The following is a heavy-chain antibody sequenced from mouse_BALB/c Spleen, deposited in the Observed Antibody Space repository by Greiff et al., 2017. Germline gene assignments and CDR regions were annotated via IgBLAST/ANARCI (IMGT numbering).Heavy chain of an antibody. CDR2: ISSGGSYT. CDR1: GFTFSSYA. D-gene: IGHD2-4*01. CDR3: AREVYDYDGFAY. V-gene: IGHV5-9-4*01. J-gene: IGHJ3*01. Sequence: EVQRVESGGGLVKPGRSLTLSCAASGFTFSSYAMSWVRQSPEKRLEWVAEISSGGSYTYYPATVTGRFTISRDNAKNTLYLEMSSLRSEDTAMYYCAREVYDYDGFAYWGQGTLVTVSA.